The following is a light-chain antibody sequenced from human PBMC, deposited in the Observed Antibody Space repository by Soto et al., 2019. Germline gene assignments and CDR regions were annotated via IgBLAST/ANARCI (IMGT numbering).Light chain of an antibody. CDR3: QQYGSSLYT. J-gene: IGKJ2*01. CDR1: QSVDSSY. V-gene: IGKV3-20*01. CDR2: GTS. Sequence: ENVLTQSPGTLSLSPVERATLSCRASQSVDSSYLAWYQQKPGQAPRLLIYGTSTRATGIPDRFSGSGSGTDFTLTINRLEPEDFAVYYCQQYGSSLYTFGQGTKLEIK.